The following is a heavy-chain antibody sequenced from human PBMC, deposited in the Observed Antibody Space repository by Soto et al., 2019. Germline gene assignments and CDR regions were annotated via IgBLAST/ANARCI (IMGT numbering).Heavy chain of an antibody. Sequence: PSETLSLTCAVYGGSFSGYYWSWIRQPPGKGLEWIGEINHSGSTNYNPSLKSRVTISVDTSKNQFSLKLSSVTAADTAVYYCARGDMVRGAAKNKFYGMDVWGQGTTVT. D-gene: IGHD3-10*01. CDR1: GGSFSGYY. CDR3: ARGDMVRGAAKNKFYGMDV. J-gene: IGHJ6*02. V-gene: IGHV4-34*01. CDR2: INHSGST.